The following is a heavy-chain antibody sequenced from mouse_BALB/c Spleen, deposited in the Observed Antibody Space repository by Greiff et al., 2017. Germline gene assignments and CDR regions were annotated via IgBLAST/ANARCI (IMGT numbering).Heavy chain of an antibody. CDR2: IDPENGNT. CDR1: GFNITDYY. J-gene: IGHJ1*01. V-gene: IGHV14-1*02. Sequence: EVQLQQSGAELVRPGASVKLSCKASGFNITDYYMHWVKQRPEQGLEWIGWIDPENGNTIYDPKFQGKASITADTSSNTAYLQLSSLTSEDAADYYCDGSRGTRVWYFDVWGAGTTVTVSA. CDR3: DGSRGTRVWYFDV.